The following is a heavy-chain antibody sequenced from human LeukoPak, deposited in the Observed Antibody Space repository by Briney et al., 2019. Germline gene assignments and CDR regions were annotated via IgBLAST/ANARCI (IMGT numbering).Heavy chain of an antibody. D-gene: IGHD6-13*01. CDR2: ISGSGGST. CDR1: GFTFSSYA. CDR3: ASSPLLGSSSWFQEAH. Sequence: GGSLRLSCAASGFTFSSYAMSWVRQAPGKGLEWVSAISGSGGSTYYADSVKGRFTISRDNSKNTLYLQMNSLRAGDTAVYYCASSPLLGSSSWFQEAHWGQGTLVTVSS. J-gene: IGHJ4*02. V-gene: IGHV3-23*01.